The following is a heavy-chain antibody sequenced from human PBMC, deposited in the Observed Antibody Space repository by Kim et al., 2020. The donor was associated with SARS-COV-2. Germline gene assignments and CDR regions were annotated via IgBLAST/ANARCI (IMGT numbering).Heavy chain of an antibody. CDR1: GDSVSSDSAT. Sequence: SQTLSLTCVISGDSVSSDSATWHWIRQSPSRGLEWLGRTYYRSKWYNDYAVSVKSRITISPDTSKNQFSLQLNSVTPEDTAVYYCARVGQIAAVAKRAFDSWGQGTLVTVSS. V-gene: IGHV6-1*01. J-gene: IGHJ4*02. D-gene: IGHD6-13*01. CDR2: TYYRSKWYN. CDR3: ARVGQIAAVAKRAFDS.